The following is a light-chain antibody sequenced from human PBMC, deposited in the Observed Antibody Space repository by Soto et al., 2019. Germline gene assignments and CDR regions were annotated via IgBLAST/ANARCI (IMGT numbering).Light chain of an antibody. J-gene: IGKJ1*01. CDR1: QSVSSN. V-gene: IGKV3-15*01. CDR3: QQYNNWPQT. CDR2: GAS. Sequence: EIVMTQSPATLSVSPGERATLSCRASQSVSSNLAWYQQKPGQAPRLLISGASTRATGIPARFSGSGSGTELTLTISSLQSEDFAVYYWQQYNNWPQTFGQGTKVEIK.